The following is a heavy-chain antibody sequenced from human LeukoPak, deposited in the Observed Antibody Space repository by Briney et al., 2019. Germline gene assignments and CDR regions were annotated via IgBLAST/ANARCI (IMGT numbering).Heavy chain of an antibody. CDR1: GGSISSYY. D-gene: IGHD2-21*02. V-gene: IGHV4-59*01. Sequence: PSETLSLTCTVSGGSISSYYWSWIRQPPGKGLEWIGYIYYSGSTNYNPSLKSRVTISVDTSKNQFSLKLSSVTAADTAVYYCARLSGGDPTWGEFDIWGQGTMVTVSS. CDR3: ARLSGGDPTWGEFDI. CDR2: IYYSGST. J-gene: IGHJ3*02.